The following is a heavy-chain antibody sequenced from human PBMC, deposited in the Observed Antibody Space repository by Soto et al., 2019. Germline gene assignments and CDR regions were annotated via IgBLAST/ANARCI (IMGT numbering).Heavy chain of an antibody. CDR1: GGSISSGGYY. Sequence: QVQLQESGPGLVKPSQTLSLTCTVSGGSISSGGYYWSWIRQHPGKGLEWIGYIYYSGSTYYNPALKSRVTIPVDTSKNQFSLKLSAAAAADTAVYYCARDRGFDAHLAMAVWGHGTTVTVSS. CDR3: ARDRGFDAHLAMAV. J-gene: IGHJ6*02. V-gene: IGHV4-31*03. D-gene: IGHD1-26*01. CDR2: IYYSGST.